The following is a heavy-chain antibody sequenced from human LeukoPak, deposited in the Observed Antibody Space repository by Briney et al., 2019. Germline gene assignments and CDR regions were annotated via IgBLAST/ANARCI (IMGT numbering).Heavy chain of an antibody. CDR2: IYSGGST. D-gene: IGHD6-13*01. Sequence: GGSLRLSCAASGFTFNTYSMIWVRQAPGKGLEWVSIIYSGGSTSYADSVRGRSTISRDNSKNTLYLQMNSLRAEDTAVYYCARARIAAAAYYFDYWGQGTLVTVSS. J-gene: IGHJ4*02. V-gene: IGHV3-53*01. CDR3: ARARIAAAAYYFDY. CDR1: GFTFNTYS.